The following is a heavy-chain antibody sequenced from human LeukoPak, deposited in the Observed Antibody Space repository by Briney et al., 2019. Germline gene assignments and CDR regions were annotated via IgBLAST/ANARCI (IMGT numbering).Heavy chain of an antibody. Sequence: GASVKVSCKASGYTFTSYDINWVRQAPGQGLEWMGRIIPILGIANYAQKFQGRVTITADKSTSTAYMELSSLRSEDTAVYYCARDGPYSSTKNNWFDPWGQGTLVTVSS. J-gene: IGHJ5*02. CDR1: GYTFTSYD. CDR3: ARDGPYSSTKNNWFDP. D-gene: IGHD2-15*01. V-gene: IGHV1-69*04. CDR2: IIPILGIA.